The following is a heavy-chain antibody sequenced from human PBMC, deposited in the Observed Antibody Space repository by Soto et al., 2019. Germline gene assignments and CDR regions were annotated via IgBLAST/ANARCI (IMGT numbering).Heavy chain of an antibody. J-gene: IGHJ5*02. CDR3: VRENYFGLDR. CDR2: MSGDGTYI. V-gene: IGHV3-74*01. Sequence: GGSLRLSCAVSGFTFGPWWMHWVRQVPGKGLVWVSRMSGDGTYITYGDFAKGRFTISRDNAKNTLFLQMNSLRAEDTAVYYCVRENYFGLDRWGQGTLVTVSS. CDR1: GFTFGPWW. D-gene: IGHD1-7*01.